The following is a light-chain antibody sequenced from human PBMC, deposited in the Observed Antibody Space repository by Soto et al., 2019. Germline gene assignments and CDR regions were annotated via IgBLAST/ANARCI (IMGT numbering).Light chain of an antibody. J-gene: IGLJ1*01. CDR2: EVS. CDR3: SSYTSSSTYV. V-gene: IGLV2-18*02. Sequence: QSVLTQPPSVSGSPGQSATISCTGASSDVGSYNRVSWYQQFPATAPKLLIYEVSNRPSGVPDRLSGSKSGNTASLTISGLQAEDEADYYCSSYTSSSTYVFGTGTKVTVL. CDR1: SSDVGSYNR.